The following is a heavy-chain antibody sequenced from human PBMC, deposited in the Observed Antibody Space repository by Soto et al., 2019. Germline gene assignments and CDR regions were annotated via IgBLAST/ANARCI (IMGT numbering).Heavy chain of an antibody. D-gene: IGHD3-10*01. Sequence: HPGGSLRLSCAASGFTFSSYAMSWVRQAPGKGLEWVSAISGSGGSTYYADSVKGRFTISRDNSKNKLYLQMNSLRAENTAVYYCSDYGSGEGWFDPWGQGTLVTVSS. J-gene: IGHJ5*02. V-gene: IGHV3-23*01. CDR3: SDYGSGEGWFDP. CDR2: ISGSGGST. CDR1: GFTFSSYA.